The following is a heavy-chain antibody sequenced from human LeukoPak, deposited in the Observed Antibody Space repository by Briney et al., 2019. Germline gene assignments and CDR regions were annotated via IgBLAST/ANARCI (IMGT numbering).Heavy chain of an antibody. CDR2: ISYDGSNE. CDR1: GFTFSSYG. Sequence: GGSLRLSCAASGFTFSSYGMHWVRQAPGKGLEWVAVISYDGSNEYYADSVKGRFTISRDNSKNTLYLQMNSLRAEDTAVYYCAKALLLWFGEGYFDYWGQGTLVTVSS. CDR3: AKALLLWFGEGYFDY. V-gene: IGHV3-30*18. J-gene: IGHJ4*02. D-gene: IGHD3-10*01.